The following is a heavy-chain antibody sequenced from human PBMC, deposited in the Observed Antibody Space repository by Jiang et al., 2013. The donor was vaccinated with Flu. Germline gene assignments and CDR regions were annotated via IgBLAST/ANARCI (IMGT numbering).Heavy chain of an antibody. CDR2: IKGDGSET. V-gene: IGHV3-7*03. CDR3: ARDPAPNWGGFDY. J-gene: IGHJ4*02. D-gene: IGHD7-27*01. CDR1: GFSFSNYW. Sequence: QLLESGGGLVQPGGSLRLSCSGFGFSFSNYWMTWVRQAPGKGLEWVADIKGDGSETQYVDSVRGRFTISRDNARNSLFLQLNSLRDEDTAVYYCARDPAPNWGGFDYWGQGTLVTVSS.